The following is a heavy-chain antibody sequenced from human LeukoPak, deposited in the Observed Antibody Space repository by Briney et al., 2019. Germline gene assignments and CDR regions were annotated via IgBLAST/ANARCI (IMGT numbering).Heavy chain of an antibody. Sequence: TGGSLRLSCGASGFTFTDYWMGWVRQAPGKGLEWVANIRQDGSEQYYLDSVKGRFTISKDNADNSLYLQMNSLRSADTAIYYCARGISAARRYYFDSWGQGILVTVS. CDR3: ARGISAARRYYFDS. CDR1: GFTFTDYW. CDR2: IRQDGSEQ. V-gene: IGHV3-7*01. D-gene: IGHD6-6*01. J-gene: IGHJ4*02.